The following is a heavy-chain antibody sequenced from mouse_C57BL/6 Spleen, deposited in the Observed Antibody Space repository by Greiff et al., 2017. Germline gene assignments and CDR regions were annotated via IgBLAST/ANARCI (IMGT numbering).Heavy chain of an antibody. V-gene: IGHV5-4*01. CDR2: ISDGGSYT. CDR1: GFTFSSYA. CDR3: AREKATEDWYFDV. Sequence: VQLKESGGGLVKPGGSLKLSCAASGFTFSSYAMSWVRQTPEKRLEWVATISDGGSYTYYPDNVKGRFTISRDNAKNNLYLQMSHLKSEDTAMYYCAREKATEDWYFDVWGTGTTVTVSS. D-gene: IGHD3-2*02. J-gene: IGHJ1*03.